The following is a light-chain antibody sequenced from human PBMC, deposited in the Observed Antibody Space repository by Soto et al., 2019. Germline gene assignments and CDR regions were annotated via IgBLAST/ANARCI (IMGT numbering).Light chain of an antibody. CDR3: SSYTSSNTQL. Sequence: QSVLTQPASVSGSPGQSITISCTGTRSDVGAYDYVSWYQQHPGKAPKLMIYDVTNRPSGVSDRFSGSKSGNTASMTISGLQAEDEADYYCSSYTSSNTQLFGSGTQLTVL. CDR1: RSDVGAYDY. CDR2: DVT. V-gene: IGLV2-14*03. J-gene: IGLJ7*01.